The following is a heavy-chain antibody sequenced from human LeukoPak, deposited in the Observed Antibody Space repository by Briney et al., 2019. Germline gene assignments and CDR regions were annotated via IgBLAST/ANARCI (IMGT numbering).Heavy chain of an antibody. V-gene: IGHV1-2*02. CDR2: INPNSGDT. Sequence: ASVKVSCKASGYTFTGYYIHWVRQAPGRGLEWMGWINPNSGDTNYAQKFQGRVTMTRDTSINTAYMELSRLRSDDTAVYYCARDIGSGSYYWGQGTLVTVSS. J-gene: IGHJ4*02. CDR1: GYTFTGYY. CDR3: ARDIGSGSYY. D-gene: IGHD3-10*01.